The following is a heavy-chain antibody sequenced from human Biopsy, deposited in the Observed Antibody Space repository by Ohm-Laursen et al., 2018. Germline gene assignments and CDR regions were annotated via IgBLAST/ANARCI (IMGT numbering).Heavy chain of an antibody. V-gene: IGHV4-4*07. CDR1: GGSISDYF. CDR2: IYSSGRT. D-gene: IGHD3-16*01. CDR3: ARAVDYYDPYYYYGLDV. Sequence: GTLSLTCTVSGGSISDYFWSWIRQPADKGLEYIGRIYSSGRTFYNPSLKSRVTMSVATSNTQFSLKLRSVTAADTAVYYCARAVDYYDPYYYYGLDVWGQGTTVTVS. J-gene: IGHJ6*02.